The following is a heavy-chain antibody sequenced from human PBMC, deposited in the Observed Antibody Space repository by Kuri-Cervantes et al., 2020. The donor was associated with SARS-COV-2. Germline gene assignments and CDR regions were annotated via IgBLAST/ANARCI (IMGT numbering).Heavy chain of an antibody. CDR3: AKGRLFGVVRIAMDV. D-gene: IGHD3-3*01. V-gene: IGHV3-74*01. J-gene: IGHJ6*02. CDR2: INPDGSYT. CDR1: GFTFSGHW. Sequence: GESLKISCAASGFTFSGHWIHWVRQAPGKGLVWVSRINPDGSYTNNADSVKGRFTLSRDNSKNMVHLHLNSLRVEDTAVYYCAKGRLFGVVRIAMDVWGQGTTVTVSS.